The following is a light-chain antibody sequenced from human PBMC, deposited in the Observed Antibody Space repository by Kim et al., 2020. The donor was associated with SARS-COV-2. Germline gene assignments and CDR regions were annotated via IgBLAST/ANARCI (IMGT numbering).Light chain of an antibody. CDR1: QTVSNN. CDR2: GAS. Sequence: EIEMTQSPATLSVSPGERATLSCRASQTVSNNLAWYQQKPGQAPRLLIYGASTRATGIPARFSGSGSGTEFTLTISSLQSEDSAVYYCQQHNNWPPYTFGQGTKLEI. J-gene: IGKJ2*01. V-gene: IGKV3-15*01. CDR3: QQHNNWPPYT.